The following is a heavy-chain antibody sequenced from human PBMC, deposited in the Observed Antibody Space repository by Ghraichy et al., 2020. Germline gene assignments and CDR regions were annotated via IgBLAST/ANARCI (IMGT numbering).Heavy chain of an antibody. CDR1: GGSISSSSYY. Sequence: GALRLSCTVSGGSISSSSYYWGWIRQPPGKGLEWIGSIYYSGSTYYNPSLKSRVTISVDTSKNQFSLKLSSVTAADTAVYYCASRYRDRFDYWGQGTLVTVSS. CDR3: ASRYRDRFDY. CDR2: IYYSGST. D-gene: IGHD1-14*01. V-gene: IGHV4-39*01. J-gene: IGHJ4*02.